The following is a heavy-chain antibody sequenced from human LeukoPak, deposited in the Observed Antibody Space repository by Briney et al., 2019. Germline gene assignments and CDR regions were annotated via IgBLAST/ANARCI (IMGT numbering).Heavy chain of an antibody. CDR3: ARVRGTLRYFRYYYYMDV. J-gene: IGHJ6*03. Sequence: GGSLRLSCAASGFTVSSNYMSWVRQAPGKGLEWVSYISSSGSTIYYADSVKGRFTISRDNAKNSLYLQMNSLRAEDTAVYYCARVRGTLRYFRYYYYMDVWGKGTTVTISS. CDR1: GFTVSSNY. V-gene: IGHV3-11*01. D-gene: IGHD3-9*01. CDR2: ISSSGSTI.